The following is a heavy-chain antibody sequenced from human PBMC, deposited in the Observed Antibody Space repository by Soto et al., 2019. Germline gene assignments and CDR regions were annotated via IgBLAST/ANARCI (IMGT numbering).Heavy chain of an antibody. J-gene: IGHJ4*02. V-gene: IGHV1-3*01. CDR3: ARAPGFGEADY. CDR2: INAGNGNT. D-gene: IGHD3-10*01. CDR1: GYTFTSYA. Sequence: QVQLVQSGAEVKKPGASVKVSCKASGYTFTSYAMHWVRQAPGQRLEWMGWINAGNGNTKYTQKFQGRVTITRDTSASTAYMELSSMRSEDTAVYYCARAPGFGEADYWGQGTLVTVSS.